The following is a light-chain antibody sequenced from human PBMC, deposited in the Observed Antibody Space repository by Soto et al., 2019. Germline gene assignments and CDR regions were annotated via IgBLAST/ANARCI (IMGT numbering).Light chain of an antibody. J-gene: IGKJ2*01. CDR2: GAS. V-gene: IGKV3-15*01. CDR3: QQYIDWPPYT. Sequence: ELVSKQCPGTLTVSQGERATLSCRASQTVSRSLAWYQQKPGQAPRLLIYGASTRATGIPGRFSGSGSGTDFTLTISSLQSEDFAVYYCQQYIDWPPYTLGQGTKVDIK. CDR1: QTVSRS.